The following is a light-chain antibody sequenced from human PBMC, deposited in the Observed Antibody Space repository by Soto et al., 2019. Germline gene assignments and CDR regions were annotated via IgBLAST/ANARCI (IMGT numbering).Light chain of an antibody. CDR2: DAS. Sequence: EIVFTLSPATLSLSPGERATLSFRASQSVSNYLAWYQQKPGQAPRLLIYDASNRATGIPARFSGSGSGTDFTLTISSLEPEDFAIYYCQQRQYWPPIAFGQGTRLE. V-gene: IGKV3-11*01. CDR3: QQRQYWPPIA. CDR1: QSVSNY. J-gene: IGKJ5*01.